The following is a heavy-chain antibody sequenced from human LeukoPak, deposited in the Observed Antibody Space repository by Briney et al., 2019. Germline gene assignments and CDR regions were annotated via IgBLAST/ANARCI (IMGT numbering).Heavy chain of an antibody. V-gene: IGHV3-23*01. D-gene: IGHD1-26*01. Sequence: GGSLRLSCAASGFTFSSYAMSWVRQAPGKGLEWVSGFSVSDQTTYYADSVKGRFTISRDNSKNTLYLQMNSLRAEDTAVYYCARALRIYYYFDYWGQGTLVTVSS. CDR3: ARALRIYYYFDY. J-gene: IGHJ4*02. CDR2: FSVSDQTT. CDR1: GFTFSSYA.